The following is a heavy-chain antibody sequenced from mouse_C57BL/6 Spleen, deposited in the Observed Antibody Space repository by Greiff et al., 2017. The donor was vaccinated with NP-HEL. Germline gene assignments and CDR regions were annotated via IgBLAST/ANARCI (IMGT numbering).Heavy chain of an antibody. D-gene: IGHD1-1*01. CDR3: ASYYGRVDY. J-gene: IGHJ4*01. V-gene: IGHV1-76*01. CDR2: IYPGSGNT. CDR1: GYTFTDYY. Sequence: VQLQQSGAELVRPGASVKLSCKASGYTFTDYYINWVKQRPGQGLEWIARIYPGSGNTYYNEKFKGKATLTAEKSSSTAYMQLSSLTSEDSAVYFCASYYGRVDYWGQGTSVTVSS.